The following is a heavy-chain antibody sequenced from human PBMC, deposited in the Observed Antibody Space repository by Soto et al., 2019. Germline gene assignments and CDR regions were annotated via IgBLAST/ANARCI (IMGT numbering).Heavy chain of an antibody. J-gene: IGHJ4*02. Sequence: PSETLSLTCTVSGGSISSYYWSWIRQPPGKGLEWIGYIYYSATTNYNPSLKSRVTISVDTSKNQFSLKLTSVTAADTAVYYCARGREFSDSSLFASDYWGQGTLVTVSS. D-gene: IGHD3-22*01. CDR2: IYYSATT. V-gene: IGHV4-59*01. CDR3: ARGREFSDSSLFASDY. CDR1: GGSISSYY.